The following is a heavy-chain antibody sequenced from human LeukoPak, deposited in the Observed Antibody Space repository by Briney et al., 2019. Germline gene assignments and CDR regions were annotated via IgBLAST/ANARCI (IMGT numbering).Heavy chain of an antibody. CDR1: GYTFTSYG. Sequence: ASVKVSCKASGYTFTSYGISWVRQAPGQGLEWMGWISAYNGNTNYAQKLQGRVTMTTGTSTGTAYMELRSLRSDDTAVYYCARWGAAHSTEIDAFDIWGQGTMVTVSS. CDR3: ARWGAAHSTEIDAFDI. D-gene: IGHD2-21*02. J-gene: IGHJ3*02. V-gene: IGHV1-18*01. CDR2: ISAYNGNT.